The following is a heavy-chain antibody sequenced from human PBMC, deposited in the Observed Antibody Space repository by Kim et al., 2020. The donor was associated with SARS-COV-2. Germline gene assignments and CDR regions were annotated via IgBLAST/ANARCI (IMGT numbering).Heavy chain of an antibody. CDR1: GGSISSSSYY. CDR2: IYYSGST. Sequence: SETLSLTCTVSGGSISSSSYYWGWIRQPPGKGLEWIGSIYYSGSTYYNPSLKSRVTISVDTPKNQFSLKLSSVTAADTAVYYCARASGELTGRHVRYSYYSGMDVWGQGTTVTVSS. CDR3: ARASGELTGRHVRYSYYSGMDV. V-gene: IGHV4-39*07. D-gene: IGHD3-16*01. J-gene: IGHJ6*02.